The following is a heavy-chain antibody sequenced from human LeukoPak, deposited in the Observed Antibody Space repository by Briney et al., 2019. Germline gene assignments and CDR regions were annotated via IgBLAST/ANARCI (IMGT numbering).Heavy chain of an antibody. D-gene: IGHD4-23*01. CDR2: VYYTGVT. V-gene: IGHV4-39*07. CDR1: GGYIITSGHY. J-gene: IGHJ5*02. Sequence: SETLSLTCTVSGGYIITSGHYWGWIRQPPGKGLEWIGGVYYTGVTSTNPFFRSRMSISVDTSKNQFSLNLTSVTAADAAVYYCARERSSSGGHNWFDPWGQGTLVTVSS. CDR3: ARERSSSGGHNWFDP.